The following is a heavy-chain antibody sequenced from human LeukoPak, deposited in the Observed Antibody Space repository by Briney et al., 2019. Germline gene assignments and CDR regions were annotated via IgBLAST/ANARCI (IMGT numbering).Heavy chain of an antibody. J-gene: IGHJ4*02. CDR1: GGSFSGYY. CDR3: ARGGDAAYDY. V-gene: IGHV4-34*01. CDR2: INHSGST. Sequence: SETLSLTCAVYGGSFSGYYWSWIRQPPGKGLEWIGEINHSGSTNYNPSLKSRVTMSVDTSKNQFSLKLSSVTAADTAVYYCARGGDAAYDYWGQGTLVTVSS. D-gene: IGHD6-25*01.